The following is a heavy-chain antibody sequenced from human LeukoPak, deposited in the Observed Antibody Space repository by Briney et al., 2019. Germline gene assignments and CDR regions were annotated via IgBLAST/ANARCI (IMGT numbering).Heavy chain of an antibody. V-gene: IGHV1-69*06. D-gene: IGHD1-26*01. CDR1: GYTFTSYD. J-gene: IGHJ4*02. CDR3: ASARSGSYHGNY. CDR2: IIPIFGTA. Sequence: SVKVSCKASGYTFTSYDINWVRQAPGQGLEWMGGIIPIFGTANYAQKFQGRVTITADKSTSTAYMELSSLRSEDTAVYYCASARSGSYHGNYWGQGTLVTVSS.